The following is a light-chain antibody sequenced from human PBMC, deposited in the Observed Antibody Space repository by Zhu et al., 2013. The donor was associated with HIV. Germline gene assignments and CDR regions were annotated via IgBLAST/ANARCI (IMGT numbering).Light chain of an antibody. CDR3: QQYNDWPPWT. CDR2: DAS. CDR1: QSVANS. V-gene: IGKV3-15*01. Sequence: EVVMTQSPATLSVSPGERATLSCRASQSVANSLAWYQQKPGQAPRLLIHDASIRATDTPARFSGSGTGTEFTLVISNLQSEDFAVYYCQQYNDWPPWTFGQGPRWRSN. J-gene: IGKJ1*01.